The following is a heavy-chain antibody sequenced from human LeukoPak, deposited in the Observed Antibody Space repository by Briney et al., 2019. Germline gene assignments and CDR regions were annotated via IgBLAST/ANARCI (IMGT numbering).Heavy chain of an antibody. CDR1: GFTFNNYW. CDR3: ARAGGRASGSSY. D-gene: IGHD1-26*01. V-gene: IGHV3-7*01. CDR2: IKQDGSET. J-gene: IGHJ4*02. Sequence: GGSLRLSCAASGFTFNNYWMTWVRQAPGKGLEWVANIKQDGSETYYVDSVKGRFTISRDNSNNSLYLQMSSLRAEDTAVYYCARAGGRASGSSYWGQGTLVTVSS.